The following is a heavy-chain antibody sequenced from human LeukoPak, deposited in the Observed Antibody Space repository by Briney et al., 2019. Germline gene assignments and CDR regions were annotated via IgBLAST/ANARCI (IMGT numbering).Heavy chain of an antibody. CDR1: GYTFTGYY. CDR3: ARVAGYYSDDAFDI. D-gene: IGHD2-21*01. J-gene: IGHJ3*02. Sequence: GASVKVSCKASGYTFTGYYMHWVRQAPGQGLEWMGWINPNSGGTNYAQKFQGRVTMTRDTSISTAYMELSRLRSDDTAVYYCARVAGYYSDDAFDIWGQGTMVTVSS. V-gene: IGHV1-2*02. CDR2: INPNSGGT.